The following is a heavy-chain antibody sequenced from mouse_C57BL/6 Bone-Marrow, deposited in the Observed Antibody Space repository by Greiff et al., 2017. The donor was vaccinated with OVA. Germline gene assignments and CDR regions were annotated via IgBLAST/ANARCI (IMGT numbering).Heavy chain of an antibody. D-gene: IGHD1-1*01. CDR3: ARRTVVAMDY. J-gene: IGHJ4*01. Sequence: QVQLKESGAELVRPGTSVKMSCKASGYTFTNYWIGWAKQRPGHGLEWIGDIYPGGGYTNYNEKFKGKATLTADKSSSTAYMQFSSLTSEDSAIYYCARRTVVAMDYWGQGTSVTVSS. CDR2: IYPGGGYT. CDR1: GYTFTNYW. V-gene: IGHV1-63*01.